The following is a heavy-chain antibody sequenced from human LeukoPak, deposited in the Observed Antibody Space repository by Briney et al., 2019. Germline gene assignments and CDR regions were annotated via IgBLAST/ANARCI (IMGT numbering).Heavy chain of an antibody. CDR2: IYYSGST. CDR3: ARDLVYYDSSGYSFGYFDY. D-gene: IGHD3-22*01. J-gene: IGHJ4*02. CDR1: GGSISSCY. V-gene: IGHV4-59*01. Sequence: SETLSLTCTVSGGSISSCYWSWIRQPPGKGLEWIGYIYYSGSTNYNPSLKSRVTISVDTSKNQFSLKLSSVTAADTAVYYCARDLVYYDSSGYSFGYFDYWGQGTLVTVSS.